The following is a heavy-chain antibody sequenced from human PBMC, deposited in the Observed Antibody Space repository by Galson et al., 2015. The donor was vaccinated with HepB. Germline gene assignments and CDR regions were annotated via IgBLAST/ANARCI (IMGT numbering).Heavy chain of an antibody. Sequence: SVKVSCKASGYTFTGYYMHWVRQAPGQGLEWMRRINPNSGGTNYAQKLQGRVTMTRHTSISTAYMELSRLRSDDTAVYYCARGYYDLWRGYYQGLSYWGQGTLVTVSS. CDR1: GYTFTGYY. CDR2: INPNSGGT. V-gene: IGHV1-2*06. J-gene: IGHJ4*02. CDR3: ARGYYDLWRGYYQGLSY. D-gene: IGHD3-3*01.